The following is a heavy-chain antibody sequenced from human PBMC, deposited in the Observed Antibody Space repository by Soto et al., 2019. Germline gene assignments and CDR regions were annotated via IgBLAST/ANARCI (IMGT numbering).Heavy chain of an antibody. CDR3: ARAVGPFDY. D-gene: IGHD1-26*01. CDR2: IWYDGSNK. V-gene: IGHV3-33*01. CDR1: GFILSTYG. J-gene: IGHJ4*02. Sequence: GGSLRLSCAASGFILSTYGMHWVRQAPGKGLEWVAVIWYDGSNKYYADSVKGRFTISRDNSKNMLYLQMNSLRAEDTAMYYCARAVGPFDYWGQGT.